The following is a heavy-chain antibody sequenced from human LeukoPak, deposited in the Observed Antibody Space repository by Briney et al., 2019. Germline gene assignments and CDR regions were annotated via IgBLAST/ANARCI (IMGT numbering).Heavy chain of an antibody. CDR3: ARTGRYCSGGSCLGYNWFDP. Sequence: GGSLRLSCAASGFTFSSYSMNWVRQAPGKGLEWVSYISSSSSTIYYADSVKGRFTISRDNAKNSLYLQMNSLRDEDTAVYYCARTGRYCSGGSCLGYNWFDPWGQGTLVTVSS. V-gene: IGHV3-48*02. J-gene: IGHJ5*02. CDR1: GFTFSSYS. CDR2: ISSSSSTI. D-gene: IGHD2-15*01.